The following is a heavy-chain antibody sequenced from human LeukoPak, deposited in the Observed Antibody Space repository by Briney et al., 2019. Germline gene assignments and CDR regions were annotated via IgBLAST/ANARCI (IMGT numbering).Heavy chain of an antibody. V-gene: IGHV3-15*01. CDR2: IKSKTDGGTT. J-gene: IGHJ4*02. CDR3: AKGQRYSYGFDY. D-gene: IGHD5-18*01. Sequence: KAGGSLRLSCAASGFTFSNAWMSWVRQAPGKGLEWVGRIKSKTDGGTTDYAAPVKGRFTISRDDSKNTLYLQMNSLRAEDTAVYYCAKGQRYSYGFDYWGQGTLVTVSS. CDR1: GFTFSNAW.